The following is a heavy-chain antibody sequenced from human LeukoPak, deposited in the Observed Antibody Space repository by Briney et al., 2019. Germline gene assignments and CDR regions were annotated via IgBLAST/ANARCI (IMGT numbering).Heavy chain of an antibody. J-gene: IGHJ6*02. CDR2: IIPIFGTA. V-gene: IGHV1-69*01. CDR3: ARLDEYSSSSRYYGMDV. CDR1: GGTFSSYA. Sequence: SVKVSCKASGGTFSSYAISWVRQAPGQGLEWMGGIIPIFGTANYAQKFQGRVTITADESTSTAYMELSSLRSEDTAVYYCARLDEYSSSSRYYGMDVWGQGTTITVSS. D-gene: IGHD6-6*01.